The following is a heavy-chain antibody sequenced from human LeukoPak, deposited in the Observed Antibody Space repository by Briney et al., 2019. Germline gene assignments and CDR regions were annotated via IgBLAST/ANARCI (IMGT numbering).Heavy chain of an antibody. Sequence: GGSLRLSCAASGITFSSYSMNWVRQAPGKGREWVSYFSSSSSSIYYADSVKGRFTISRDNAKNLLYLQMNSLRAEDTAVYYCARGRAPLLFYYHGVDVWGQGTTVTVSS. CDR2: FSSSSSSI. CDR1: GITFSSYS. V-gene: IGHV3-48*01. D-gene: IGHD1-26*01. J-gene: IGHJ6*02. CDR3: ARGRAPLLFYYHGVDV.